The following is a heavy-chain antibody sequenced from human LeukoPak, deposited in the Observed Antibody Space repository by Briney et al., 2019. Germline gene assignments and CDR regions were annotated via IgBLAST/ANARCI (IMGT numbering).Heavy chain of an antibody. CDR3: AREGYGVDAFDI. Sequence: GGSLRLSCAASGFTFSSYSMNWVRQAPGKGLEWVSSISSSSSYIYYADSVKGRFTISRDNAKNSLYLQMNSLRAEDTAVYYCAREGYGVDAFDIWGQGTMVTVSS. CDR2: ISSSSSYI. J-gene: IGHJ3*02. CDR1: GFTFSSYS. V-gene: IGHV3-21*01. D-gene: IGHD4-17*01.